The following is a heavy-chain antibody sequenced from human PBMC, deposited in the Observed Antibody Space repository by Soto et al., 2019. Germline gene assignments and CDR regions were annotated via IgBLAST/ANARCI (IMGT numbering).Heavy chain of an antibody. V-gene: IGHV1-18*01. J-gene: IGHJ3*02. CDR1: GYTFTKFG. Sequence: QVQLVQSGAEVKKPGASVKVSCKASGYTFTKFGISWVRQAPGQGLEWLGWLSTYREDRNYAQRVQGRVSMTTEPSSTTAYMELRTLISDDTAVYYCARISLGNAATDAFDIWGKGTMVTVSS. CDR3: ARISLGNAATDAFDI. CDR2: LSTYREDR. D-gene: IGHD1-26*01.